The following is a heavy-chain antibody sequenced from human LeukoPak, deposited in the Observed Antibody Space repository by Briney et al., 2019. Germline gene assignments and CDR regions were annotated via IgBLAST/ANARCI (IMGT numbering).Heavy chain of an antibody. J-gene: IGHJ5*02. V-gene: IGHV4-39*01. CDR1: GGSISSSSFY. CDR2: IYYSGTT. Sequence: SETLSLTCTFSGGSISSSSFYWAWIRQPPGKALEWIGSIYYSGTTYYNPSVKSRVTMSVDTSKKQFSLQLSSVTAADTAVYYCARAFTFPNWFDPWGQGTLVTVSS. CDR3: ARAFTFPNWFDP. D-gene: IGHD2/OR15-2a*01.